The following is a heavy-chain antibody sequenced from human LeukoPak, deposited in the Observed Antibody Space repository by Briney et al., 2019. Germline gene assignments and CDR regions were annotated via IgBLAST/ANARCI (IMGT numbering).Heavy chain of an antibody. D-gene: IGHD3-22*01. Sequence: GGSLRLSCSASGFSFSDYDMNWVRQAPGKGLEWVSSINRGATHIYYADSLRGRFIISRDDAKNSLYLQMNSLRAEDTAVYYCVRLRRNSDSSGYYYYYDYWGQGTLVTVSS. CDR2: INRGATHI. CDR1: GFSFSDYD. V-gene: IGHV3-21*01. CDR3: VRLRRNSDSSGYYYYYDY. J-gene: IGHJ4*02.